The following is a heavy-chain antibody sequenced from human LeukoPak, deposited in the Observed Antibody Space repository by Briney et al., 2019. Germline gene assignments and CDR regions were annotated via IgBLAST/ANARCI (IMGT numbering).Heavy chain of an antibody. CDR3: AKDVGDWYSVYFDY. CDR1: GFTFDDYA. D-gene: IGHD6-19*01. Sequence: GGSLRLSCAASGFTFDDYAMHWVRQAPGKGLEWVSGISWNSGSIGYADSVKGRFTISRDNAKNSLYLQMNSLRAEDTALYYCAKDVGDWYSVYFDYWGQGTLVTVSS. V-gene: IGHV3-9*01. J-gene: IGHJ4*02. CDR2: ISWNSGSI.